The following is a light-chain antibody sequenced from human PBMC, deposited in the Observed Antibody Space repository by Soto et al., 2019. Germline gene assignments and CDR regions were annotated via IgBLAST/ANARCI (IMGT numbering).Light chain of an antibody. CDR3: GADHGSGSNFVYLV. J-gene: IGLJ2*01. CDR2: VGTGGIVG. V-gene: IGLV9-49*01. CDR1: SGYSNYK. Sequence: QSVPTQPPSASASLGALVTLTCTLSSGYSNYKVDWYQQRPGKGPRFVMRVGTGGIVGSKGDGIPDRFSVLGSGLNRYLTIKNIQEEDESDYHCGADHGSGSNFVYLVFGGGTKLTVL.